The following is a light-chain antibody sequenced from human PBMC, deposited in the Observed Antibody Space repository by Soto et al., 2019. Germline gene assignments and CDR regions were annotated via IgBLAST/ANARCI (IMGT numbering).Light chain of an antibody. CDR2: DAS. J-gene: IGKJ1*01. CDR3: QQYDTSPMT. V-gene: IGKV3-20*01. CDR1: QSVSSSY. Sequence: EIVLTQSPGTLSLSPGERATLSCRASQSVSSSYLAWYQQKPGQAPRLLIYDASNRAPGIPARFSGRGSGAEFSLTISRLEPEDFAVYSCQQYDTSPMTFGQGTKVDIK.